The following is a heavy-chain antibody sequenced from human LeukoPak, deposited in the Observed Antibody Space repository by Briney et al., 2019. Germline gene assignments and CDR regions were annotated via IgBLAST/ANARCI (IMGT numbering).Heavy chain of an antibody. CDR1: GGSFSGYY. Sequence: SETLSLTCAVYGGSFSGYYWSWIRQPPGKGLEWIGEINHSGSTNYNPSLKSRVTISVDTSKNQFSLKLSSVTAADTAVYYCASEPDAHTPDYWGQGTLVTVSS. CDR2: INHSGST. D-gene: IGHD3-16*01. V-gene: IGHV4-34*01. CDR3: ASEPDAHTPDY. J-gene: IGHJ4*02.